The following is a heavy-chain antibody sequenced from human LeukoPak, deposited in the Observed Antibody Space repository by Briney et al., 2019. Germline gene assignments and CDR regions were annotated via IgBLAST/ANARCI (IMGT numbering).Heavy chain of an antibody. CDR1: GFTFSSHE. CDR3: ARDGITIFGVVTGEDY. CDR2: IGGSGSSI. J-gene: IGHJ4*02. Sequence: GGSLRLSCAASGFTFSSHEMNWVRQAPGKGLEWVSYIGGSGSSISYADSVKGRFIISRDNAKNSLYLQMNSLRAEDTAVYYCARDGITIFGVVTGEDYWGQGTLVTVSS. V-gene: IGHV3-48*03. D-gene: IGHD3-3*01.